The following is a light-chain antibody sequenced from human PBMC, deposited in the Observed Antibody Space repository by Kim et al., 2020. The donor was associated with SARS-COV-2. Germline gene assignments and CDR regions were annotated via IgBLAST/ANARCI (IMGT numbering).Light chain of an antibody. CDR3: QQYNDWPRT. CDR1: QTIGSN. J-gene: IGKJ1*01. CDR2: GAS. Sequence: SVSPGEGATLSCRASQTIGSNLAWYQKSPGQPPRLLIYGASTRATGIPARFSGSGSGTEFTLTLSSLRSEDFAVYYCQQYNDWPRTFGQGTKLEI. V-gene: IGKV3-15*01.